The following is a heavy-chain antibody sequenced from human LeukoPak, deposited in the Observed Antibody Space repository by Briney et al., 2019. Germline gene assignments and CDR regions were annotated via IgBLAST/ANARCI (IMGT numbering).Heavy chain of an antibody. J-gene: IGHJ4*02. CDR2: INPSGGST. V-gene: IGHV1-46*01. Sequence: ASVKVPCKASGYTFTSYYMHWVRQAPGQGLEWMGIINPSGGSTSYAQKFQGRVTMTRDMSTSTVYMELSSLRSEDTAVYYCASVSPNYYGSGSPLDYWGQGTLVTVSS. CDR3: ASVSPNYYGSGSPLDY. D-gene: IGHD3-10*01. CDR1: GYTFTSYY.